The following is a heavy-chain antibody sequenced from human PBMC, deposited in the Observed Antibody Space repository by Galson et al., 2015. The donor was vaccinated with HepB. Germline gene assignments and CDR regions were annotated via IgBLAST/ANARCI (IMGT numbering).Heavy chain of an antibody. CDR1: GFTFSSYA. D-gene: IGHD3-22*01. CDR2: ISGSGGST. Sequence: SLRLSCAASGFTFSSYAMSWVRQAPGKGLEWVSAISGSGGSTYYADSVKGRFTISRDNSKNTLYLQMNGLRAEDTAVYYCATDYYDSSGYYSFDYWGQGTLVTVSS. J-gene: IGHJ4*02. V-gene: IGHV3-23*01. CDR3: ATDYYDSSGYYSFDY.